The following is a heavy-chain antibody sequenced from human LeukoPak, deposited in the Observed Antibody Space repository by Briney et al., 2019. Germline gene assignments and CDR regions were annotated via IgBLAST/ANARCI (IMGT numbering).Heavy chain of an antibody. CDR2: ISGSGGST. D-gene: IGHD1-1*01. J-gene: IGHJ4*02. CDR3: AKAQLTGGRSGPYY. Sequence: HPWGSLRLSCAASGFTFSSYAMSWVRQAPGKGLEWVSAISGSGGSTYYADSVKGRFTISRDNSKNTLYLQMNSLRAEDTAVYYCAKAQLTGGRSGPYYWGQGTLVTVSS. V-gene: IGHV3-23*01. CDR1: GFTFSSYA.